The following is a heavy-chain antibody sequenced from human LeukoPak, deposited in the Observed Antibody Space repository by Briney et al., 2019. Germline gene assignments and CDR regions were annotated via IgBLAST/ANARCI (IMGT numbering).Heavy chain of an antibody. D-gene: IGHD1-20*01. CDR1: GFTFSSYS. CDR3: ARDFNWNDGGE. Sequence: GRSLRLSCAASGFTFSSYSMNWVRQAPGKGLEWVSYISSSSSTIYYADSVKGRFTISRDNAKNSLYLQMNSLRAEDTAVYYCARDFNWNDGGEWGQGTLVTVSS. V-gene: IGHV3-48*01. CDR2: ISSSSSTI. J-gene: IGHJ4*02.